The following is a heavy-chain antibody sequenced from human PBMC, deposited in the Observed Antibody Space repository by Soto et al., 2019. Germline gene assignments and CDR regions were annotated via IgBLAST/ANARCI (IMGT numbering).Heavy chain of an antibody. Sequence: ASVKVSCKVSGNTLTELSMHWVRQAPGKGPEWMGCFEPEAGETIYAQKFQGRVTMTGDTSANTAYMELSSLRSEDTAVYYCARTGTTWPHYYYYYGMDVWGQGTTVTVSS. V-gene: IGHV1-24*01. J-gene: IGHJ6*02. CDR1: GNTLTELS. D-gene: IGHD1-7*01. CDR2: FEPEAGET. CDR3: ARTGTTWPHYYYYYGMDV.